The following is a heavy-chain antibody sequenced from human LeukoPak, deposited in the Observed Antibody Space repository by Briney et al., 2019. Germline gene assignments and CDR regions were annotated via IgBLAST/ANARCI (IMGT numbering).Heavy chain of an antibody. D-gene: IGHD2-21*01. V-gene: IGHV3-30-3*01. Sequence: PGGSLRLSCAASGFSFSDYGMHWVRQAPGKGLEWVALISSDGFNEYYADSMRGRFTISRDTSKNTLYLQINSLKTEDTAIYYCARYSNHFYYSGMDVWGQGTTVTVSS. CDR1: GFSFSDYG. CDR3: ARYSNHFYYSGMDV. J-gene: IGHJ6*02. CDR2: ISSDGFNE.